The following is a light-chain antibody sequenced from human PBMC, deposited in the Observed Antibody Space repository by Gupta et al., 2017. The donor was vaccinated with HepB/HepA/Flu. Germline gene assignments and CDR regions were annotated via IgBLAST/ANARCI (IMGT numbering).Light chain of an antibody. Sequence: SSELTQPPSVSVSPGQTASITCSGDKLGHKYVCWYQQKPGQSLVLFMYQDTKRPSGIPERVSGSNSATTVTLTISGTQAVDDYYYYSQAWNSSTVVFGGGTKLTVL. V-gene: IGLV3-1*01. CDR3: QAWNSSTVV. CDR2: QDT. CDR1: KLGHKY. J-gene: IGLJ2*01.